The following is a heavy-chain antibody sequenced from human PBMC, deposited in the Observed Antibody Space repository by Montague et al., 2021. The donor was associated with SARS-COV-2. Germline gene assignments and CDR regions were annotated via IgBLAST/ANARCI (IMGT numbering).Heavy chain of an antibody. J-gene: IGHJ4*02. V-gene: IGHV4-31*03. D-gene: IGHD6-19*01. CDR3: ACYVDSGGWLNPRGSGTFDY. CDR2: IYYSGST. Sequence: TLSLTCTVSGGSISSGGYYWSWIRQHPGKGLEWIGYIYYSGSTYYNPSLKSRVTISVDTSKNQFSLKLSSVTAADTAVYYYACYVDSGGWLNPRGSGTFDYWGQGTLVTVSS. CDR1: GGSISSGGYY.